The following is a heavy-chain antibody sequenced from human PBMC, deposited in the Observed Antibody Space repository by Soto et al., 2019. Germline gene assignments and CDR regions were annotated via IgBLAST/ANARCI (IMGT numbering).Heavy chain of an antibody. J-gene: IGHJ5*02. CDR3: AKSNWFDP. CDR1: GFTFSSYW. V-gene: IGHV3-74*01. Sequence: PGGSLRLSCAASGFTFSSYWMHWVRQAPGKGLVWVSRIESDGSSPIYADSVKGRFTISRDNAKNTLYLQMNSLRAEDTAVYYCAKSNWFDPWGQGTLVTVSP. CDR2: IESDGSSP.